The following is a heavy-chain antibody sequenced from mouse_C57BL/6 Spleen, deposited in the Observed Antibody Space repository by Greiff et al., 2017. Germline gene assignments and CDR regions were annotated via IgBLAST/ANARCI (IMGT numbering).Heavy chain of an antibody. J-gene: IGHJ2*01. CDR3: ASIPHYYGSPYYFDY. V-gene: IGHV1-26*01. CDR2: INPNNGGT. Sequence: VQLQQSGPELVKPGASVKISCKASGYTFTDYYMNWVKQSHGKSLEWIGDINPNNGGTSYNQKFKGKATLTVDKSSSTAYMELRSLTSEDSAVYYCASIPHYYGSPYYFDYWGQGTTLTVSS. D-gene: IGHD1-1*01. CDR1: GYTFTDYY.